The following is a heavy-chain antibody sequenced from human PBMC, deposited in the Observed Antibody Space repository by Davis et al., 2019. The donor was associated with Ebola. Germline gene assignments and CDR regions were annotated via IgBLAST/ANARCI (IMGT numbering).Heavy chain of an antibody. CDR1: GFTFSSYE. D-gene: IGHD6-19*01. CDR2: ISSSGSTI. Sequence: GESLKISCAASGFTFSSYEMNWVRQAPGKGLEWVSYISSSGSTIYYADSVKGRFTISRDNAKNSLYLQMNSLRAEDTAVYYCARAGRVAVAGTFQHWGQGTLVTVSS. V-gene: IGHV3-48*03. J-gene: IGHJ1*01. CDR3: ARAGRVAVAGTFQH.